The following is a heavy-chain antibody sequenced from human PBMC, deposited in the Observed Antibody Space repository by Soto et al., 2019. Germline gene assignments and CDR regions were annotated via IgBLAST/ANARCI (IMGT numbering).Heavy chain of an antibody. D-gene: IGHD1-26*01. CDR2: IYYSGST. J-gene: IGHJ6*02. V-gene: IGHV4-59*01. Sequence: PSETLSLTCTVSGGSISSYYWSWIRQPPGKGLEWIGYIYYSGSTNYNPSLKSRVTISVDTSKNQFSLKLSSVTAADTAVYYCARGVWELLTYYYYGMDVWGQGTTVTVSS. CDR3: ARGVWELLTYYYYGMDV. CDR1: GGSISSYY.